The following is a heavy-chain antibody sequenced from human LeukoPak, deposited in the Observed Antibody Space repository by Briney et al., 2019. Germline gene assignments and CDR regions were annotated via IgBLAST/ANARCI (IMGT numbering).Heavy chain of an antibody. CDR3: ATSSLYSSSWYEIDY. V-gene: IGHV3-74*03. Sequence: GSLTLSCAASGFTFGGHWMHWVRQAPGQGPLWVARIGVDGTGIMYADAVKGRFTISRDNSKNTLYLQMNSLRSEDTAVYYCATSSLYSSSWYEIDYWGQGTLVTVSS. J-gene: IGHJ4*02. CDR2: IGVDGTGI. D-gene: IGHD6-13*01. CDR1: GFTFGGHW.